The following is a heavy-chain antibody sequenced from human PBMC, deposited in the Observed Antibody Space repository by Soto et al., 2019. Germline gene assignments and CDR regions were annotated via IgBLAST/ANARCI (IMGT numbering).Heavy chain of an antibody. V-gene: IGHV3-33*01. CDR3: ARDPGYSSSRYYYYGMDV. J-gene: IGHJ6*02. CDR2: IWYDGSNK. CDR1: GFTFSSYG. D-gene: IGHD6-6*01. Sequence: GGSLRLSCAASGFTFSSYGMHWVRQAPGKGLEWVAVIWYDGSNKYYADSVKGRFTISRDNSKNTLYLQMNSLRAEDTAVYYCARDPGYSSSRYYYYGMDVWGQGTTVTVS.